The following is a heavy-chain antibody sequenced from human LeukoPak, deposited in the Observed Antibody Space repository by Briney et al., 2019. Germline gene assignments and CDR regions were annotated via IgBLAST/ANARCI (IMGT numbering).Heavy chain of an antibody. CDR1: GGSFSGFY. CDR2: IYTSGST. D-gene: IGHD4-17*01. Sequence: SETLSLTCAVYGGSFSGFYWSWIRQPPGKGLEWIGRIYTSGSTNYNPSLKSRVTMSVDTSKNQFSLKLSSVTAADTAVYYCARDSGPTTGYYYYMDVWGKGTTVTISS. V-gene: IGHV4-59*10. J-gene: IGHJ6*03. CDR3: ARDSGPTTGYYYYMDV.